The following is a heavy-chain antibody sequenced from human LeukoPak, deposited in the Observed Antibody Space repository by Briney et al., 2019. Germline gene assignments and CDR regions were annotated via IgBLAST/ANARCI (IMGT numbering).Heavy chain of an antibody. CDR1: GFTFSSYG. V-gene: IGHV3-30*03. Sequence: GGSLRLSCAASGFTFSSYGMHWVRQAPGKGLEWVAVISYDGSNKYYADSVKGRFTISRDNSKNTLYLQMNSLRAEDTAVYYCARDRNGDYGRTPFDYWGQGTLVTVSS. D-gene: IGHD4-17*01. J-gene: IGHJ4*02. CDR2: ISYDGSNK. CDR3: ARDRNGDYGRTPFDY.